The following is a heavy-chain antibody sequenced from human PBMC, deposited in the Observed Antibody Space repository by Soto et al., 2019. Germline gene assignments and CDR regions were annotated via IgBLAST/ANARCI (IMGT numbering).Heavy chain of an antibody. CDR1: GYTFTGYF. CDR2: INPNSGVT. D-gene: IGHD6-19*01. Sequence: ASVKVSCKASGYTFTGYFIHWVRQAPGEGLDWVGYINPNSGVTKYAPRFQGRVTMTRDTSIRTAYMDLNNLRSDDTAIYYCAKARAVRLEVCDSWGQGALVTVSS. J-gene: IGHJ4*02. CDR3: AKARAVRLEVCDS. V-gene: IGHV1-2*02.